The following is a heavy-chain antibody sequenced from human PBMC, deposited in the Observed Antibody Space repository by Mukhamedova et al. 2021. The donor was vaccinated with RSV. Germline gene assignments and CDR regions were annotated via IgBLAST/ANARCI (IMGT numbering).Heavy chain of an antibody. CDR2: T. J-gene: IGHJ4*02. CDR3: ARLVYSSSFDFDY. V-gene: IGHV5-10-1*01. Sequence: TNYSPSFQGHVTISAGKSISTAYLQWSSLKASDTAMYYCARLVYSSSFDFDYWGQGTLVTVSS. D-gene: IGHD6-6*01.